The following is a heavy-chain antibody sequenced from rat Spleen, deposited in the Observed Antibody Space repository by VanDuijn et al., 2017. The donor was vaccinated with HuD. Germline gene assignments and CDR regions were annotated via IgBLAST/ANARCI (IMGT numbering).Heavy chain of an antibody. CDR1: GLSFSNYD. V-gene: IGHV5S13*01. CDR2: ISTGGGNT. Sequence: EVQLVESGGGLVQPGRSMKLSCAASGLSFSNYDMAWVRQAPTKGLEWVASISTGGGNTYYRDSVKGRFTISRDNAKNTQYLQMDSLRSEDTATYYCANAEFGVGWFAYWGQGTLVTVSS. CDR3: ANAEFGVGWFAY. D-gene: IGHD4-3*01. J-gene: IGHJ3*01.